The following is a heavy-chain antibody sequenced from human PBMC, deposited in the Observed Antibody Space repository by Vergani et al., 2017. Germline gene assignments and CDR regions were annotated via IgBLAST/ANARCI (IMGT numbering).Heavy chain of an antibody. Sequence: EVQLVQSGAEVKKPGESLKISCQISGYSFTYYWIGWLRQMPGKGLAWMGIIHPADSDTRYSPSFQGQVTITVDKSISTAYLQRSSLRASDSAMYYCARLYGRDSSGSKYFDYWGQGTLVTVSS. J-gene: IGHJ4*02. CDR3: ARLYGRDSSGSKYFDY. CDR1: GYSFTYYW. D-gene: IGHD3-22*01. V-gene: IGHV5-51*01. CDR2: IHPADSDT.